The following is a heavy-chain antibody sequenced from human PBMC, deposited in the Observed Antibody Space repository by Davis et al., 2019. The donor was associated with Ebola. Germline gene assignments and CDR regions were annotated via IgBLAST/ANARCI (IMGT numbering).Heavy chain of an antibody. Sequence: LSLTCAASGFTFSSYNMNWVRQAPGKGLEWVSYISSSSSTIHYADSVKGRFTISRDNAKNSLYLQMNSLRAEDTAVYYCARHYCSSTSCYAGIYYYYYGMDVWGQGTTVTVSS. CDR3: ARHYCSSTSCYAGIYYYYYGMDV. CDR1: GFTFSSYN. CDR2: ISSSSSTI. J-gene: IGHJ6*02. D-gene: IGHD2-2*01. V-gene: IGHV3-48*04.